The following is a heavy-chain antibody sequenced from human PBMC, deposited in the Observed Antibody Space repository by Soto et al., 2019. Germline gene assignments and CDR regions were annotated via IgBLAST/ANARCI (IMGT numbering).Heavy chain of an antibody. CDR1: EGKIGGLG. Sequence: SQTQRLSWTVAEGKIGGLGGRRISKKPGKGLEWIGYLYNTGSTIYNPSLKSRVTISVGTSKNQFSLKLSSVTAADTAVYYCARENNVLPGGYFDYWGQGTLVTVPS. V-gene: IGHV4-59*11. CDR2: LYNTGST. CDR3: ARENNVLPGGYFDY. J-gene: IGHJ4*02. D-gene: IGHD3-10*01.